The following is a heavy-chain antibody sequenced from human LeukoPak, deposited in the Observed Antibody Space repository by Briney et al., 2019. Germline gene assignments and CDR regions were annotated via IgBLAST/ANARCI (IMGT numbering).Heavy chain of an antibody. D-gene: IGHD1-20*01. CDR2: LYHSGDT. Sequence: PSETLSLTCSVSGYSISSNYYWGWIRQPPGKGLEWIGSLYHSGDTYYKPSLRSRVNISGDMSKNQFSLKLTSVTAADTAVYYCARLGFRGYFDITGKIDQWGQGILVIVSS. V-gene: IGHV4-38-2*02. CDR1: GYSISSNYY. J-gene: IGHJ4*02. CDR3: ARLGFRGYFDITGKIDQ.